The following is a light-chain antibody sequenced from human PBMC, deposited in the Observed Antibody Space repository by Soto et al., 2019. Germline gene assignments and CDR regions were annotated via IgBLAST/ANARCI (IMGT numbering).Light chain of an antibody. CDR3: TSSEPTKKLL. Sequence: QSALTQPPSASGSPGQSVTISCTGTSRDVGRYDYVSWYQQHPGKAPKLLIYEVTKRPFGVPDRFSGSKSGNTASLIVSGFQAEDEADYFCTSSEPTKKLLFGGGTKLTVL. J-gene: IGLJ2*01. V-gene: IGLV2-8*01. CDR2: EVT. CDR1: SRDVGRYDY.